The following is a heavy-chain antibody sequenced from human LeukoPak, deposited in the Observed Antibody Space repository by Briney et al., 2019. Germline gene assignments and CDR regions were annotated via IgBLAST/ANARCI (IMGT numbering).Heavy chain of an antibody. CDR3: ARETDSTLFDY. CDR2: ISSSGSTI. D-gene: IGHD2-2*01. CDR1: GFTFNIYE. V-gene: IGHV3-48*03. J-gene: IGHJ4*02. Sequence: PGGSLRLSCAASGFTFNIYEINWVRQAPGKGLEWVSYISSSGSTIYYADSVKGRFTISRDNAKNSLYPQMNSLRAEDTAVYYCARETDSTLFDYWGQGTLVTVSS.